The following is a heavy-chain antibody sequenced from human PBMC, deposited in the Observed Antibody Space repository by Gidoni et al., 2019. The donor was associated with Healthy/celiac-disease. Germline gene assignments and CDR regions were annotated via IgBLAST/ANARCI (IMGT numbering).Heavy chain of an antibody. J-gene: IGHJ4*02. Sequence: EVQLLESGVGLVQPGGSLRLSCSASGFTFSSYAMRWVLQAPGKGLEWVSAISGSGGSTYYEDYVKGRLTISRDNSKNTLYLQMNSMRAEDTAVYYCAKGVRTVTTLFDYWGQGTLVTVSS. CDR1: GFTFSSYA. D-gene: IGHD4-17*01. CDR2: ISGSGGST. CDR3: AKGVRTVTTLFDY. V-gene: IGHV3-23*01.